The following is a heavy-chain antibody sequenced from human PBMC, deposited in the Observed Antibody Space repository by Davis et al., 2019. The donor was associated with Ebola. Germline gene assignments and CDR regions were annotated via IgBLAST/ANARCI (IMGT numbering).Heavy chain of an antibody. CDR3: AGIAVAGLYYYGMDV. CDR1: GGSISSGDYY. CDR2: IYYSGST. J-gene: IGHJ6*02. V-gene: IGHV4-30-4*01. D-gene: IGHD6-19*01. Sequence: MPSETLSLTCTVSGGSISSGDYYWSWIRQPPGKGLEWIGYIYYSGSTYYNPSLKSRVTISVDTSKNQFSLKLSSVTAADTAVYYCAGIAVAGLYYYGMDVWGQGTTVTVSS.